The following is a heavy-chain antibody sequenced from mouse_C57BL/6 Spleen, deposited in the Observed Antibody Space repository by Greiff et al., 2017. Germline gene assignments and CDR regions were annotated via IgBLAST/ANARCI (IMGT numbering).Heavy chain of an antibody. J-gene: IGHJ2*01. CDR2: ISDGGSYT. CDR3: ARGDDGYGYFDY. CDR1: GFTFSSYA. V-gene: IGHV5-4*01. D-gene: IGHD2-3*01. Sequence: EVHLVESGGGLVKPGGSLKLSCAASGFTFSSYAMSWVRQTPEKRLEWVATISDGGSYTYYPDNVKGRFTISRDNAKNNLYLQMSHLKSEDTAMYYCARGDDGYGYFDYWGQGTTLTVSS.